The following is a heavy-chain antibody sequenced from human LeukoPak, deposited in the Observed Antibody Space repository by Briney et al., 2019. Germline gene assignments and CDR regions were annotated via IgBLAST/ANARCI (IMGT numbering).Heavy chain of an antibody. D-gene: IGHD2-2*01. CDR2: ISYDGSNK. Sequence: GGSLRLSCAASGFTFSNYAMHWVRQAPGKGLEWVAVISYDGSNKYYADSVKGRFTISRDNSKNTLYLQMNSLRAEDTAVYYCARDRGLVVPAAPDYWGQGTLVTVSS. CDR1: GFTFSNYA. CDR3: ARDRGLVVPAAPDY. J-gene: IGHJ4*02. V-gene: IGHV3-30*03.